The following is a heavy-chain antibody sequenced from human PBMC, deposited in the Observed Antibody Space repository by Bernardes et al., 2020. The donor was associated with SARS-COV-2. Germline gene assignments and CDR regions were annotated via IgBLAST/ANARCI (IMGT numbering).Heavy chain of an antibody. CDR2: VNPDGSGP. CDR1: GFTFSGYW. Sequence: GGSLRLSCVGSGFTFSGYWMHWVRQAPGQGPVWVSRVNPDGSGPIYADPVKGRFTISRDNAKNTVYLQMNSLRLDDTAVYYCTRKYGHSYGMDVWGQGTTVIVCS. J-gene: IGHJ6*02. V-gene: IGHV3-74*01. CDR3: TRKYGHSYGMDV. D-gene: IGHD2-8*01.